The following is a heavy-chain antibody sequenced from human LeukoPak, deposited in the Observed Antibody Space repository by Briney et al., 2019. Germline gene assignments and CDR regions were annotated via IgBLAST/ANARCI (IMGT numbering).Heavy chain of an antibody. CDR2: ISGHTGRA. V-gene: IGHV1-18*01. D-gene: IGHD3-10*01. CDR1: GYLFISYG. Sequence: ASVKVSCKTSGYLFISYGINWVRQAPGQGLEWMGWISGHTGRATYAQRFQDRLTMTSDVPTTTAYMELTGLRFNDTAVYFCAKDLYSSLSGSEVFDIWGQGTRVTV. J-gene: IGHJ3*02. CDR3: AKDLYSSLSGSEVFDI.